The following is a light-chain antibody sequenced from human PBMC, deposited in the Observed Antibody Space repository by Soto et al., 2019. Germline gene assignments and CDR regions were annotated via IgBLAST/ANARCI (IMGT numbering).Light chain of an antibody. CDR3: QYYNSAPWT. CDR1: QGVSNY. Sequence: DIQMTQSPSSLSASVGDRATITCRASQGVSNYLAWYQQKPGKVPKVLIYAASTLQSGVPSRFSGSGSGTESPPTISSLQPEDVATYYCQYYNSAPWTFGQGTKVEIK. V-gene: IGKV1-27*01. CDR2: AAS. J-gene: IGKJ1*01.